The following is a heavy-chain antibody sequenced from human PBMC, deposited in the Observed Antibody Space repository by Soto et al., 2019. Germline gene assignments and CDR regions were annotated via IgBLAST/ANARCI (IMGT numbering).Heavy chain of an antibody. V-gene: IGHV4-38-2*02. CDR1: GDSLISIYH. CDR3: ARAYNVGYYPH. D-gene: IGHD3-10*02. CDR2: IFHTGTT. J-gene: IGHJ1*01. Sequence: SETLSLTCTVSGDSLISIYHWAWIRQPPGRSLEWIASIFHTGTTYYTPSLKSRVTISVETSKNQFSLRLSSVAASDSAVYYCARAYNVGYYPHYGQGSLV.